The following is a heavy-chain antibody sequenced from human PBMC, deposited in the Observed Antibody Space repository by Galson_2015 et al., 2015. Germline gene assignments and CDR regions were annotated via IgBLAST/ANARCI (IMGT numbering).Heavy chain of an antibody. CDR3: ARGGSIRGLPTRGYYHYDYMDV. CDR2: VNGGNGNT. J-gene: IGHJ6*03. CDR1: GYTLTAYG. V-gene: IGHV1-3*01. D-gene: IGHD3-10*01. Sequence: SVKVSCKASGYTLTAYGMHWVRQAPGQGLEWMGWVNGGNGNTKYSQKFQDRVTIFRDTSANTAYMELSGLTSEDTAAYYCARGGSIRGLPTRGYYHYDYMDVWGKGTTVTVSS.